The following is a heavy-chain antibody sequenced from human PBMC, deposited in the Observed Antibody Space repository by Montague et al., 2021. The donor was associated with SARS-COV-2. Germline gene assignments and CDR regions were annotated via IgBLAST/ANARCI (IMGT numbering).Heavy chain of an antibody. CDR1: GIPFTSPA. J-gene: IGHJ4*02. D-gene: IGHD3-10*01. V-gene: IGHV1-58*02. Sequence: SVKVSCKASGIPFTSPAMQWLRQARGQRLEWIGWIVVGSGNTNYAQKFQERVTITRDMSTSTAYMELSSLRSEDTAVYYCAARGFGESNGDLFDYWGQGTLVTVSS. CDR2: IVVGSGNT. CDR3: AARGFGESNGDLFDY.